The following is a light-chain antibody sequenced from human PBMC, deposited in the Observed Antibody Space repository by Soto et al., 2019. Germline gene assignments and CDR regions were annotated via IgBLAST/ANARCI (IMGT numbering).Light chain of an antibody. CDR3: QQYNSYPWT. CDR1: QSISSW. J-gene: IGKJ1*01. Sequence: DIQMTQSPSTLSASVGDRVTITCRASQSISSWLAWYQQKPGKVPKLLIYDASSLESGVPSRFSGSGSGTEFTLTISSLQPDDFATYYCQQYNSYPWTFGQGNKVEIK. V-gene: IGKV1-5*01. CDR2: DAS.